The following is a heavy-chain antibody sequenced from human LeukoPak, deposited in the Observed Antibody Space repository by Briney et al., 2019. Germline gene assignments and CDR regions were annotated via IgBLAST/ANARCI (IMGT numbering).Heavy chain of an antibody. Sequence: SETLSLTCTVSGGSISSYYWSWIRQPAGKGLEWIGYIYYSGSTNYNPSLKSRVTISVDTSKNQFSLKLSSVTAADTAVYYCARGRTVTTQPGYYYYYMDVWGKGTTVTVSS. V-gene: IGHV4-59*01. CDR2: IYYSGST. CDR1: GGSISSYY. CDR3: ARGRTVTTQPGYYYYYMDV. D-gene: IGHD4-17*01. J-gene: IGHJ6*03.